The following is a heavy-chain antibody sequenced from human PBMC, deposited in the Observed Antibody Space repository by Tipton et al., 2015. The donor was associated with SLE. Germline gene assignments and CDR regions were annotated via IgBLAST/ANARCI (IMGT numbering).Heavy chain of an antibody. CDR3: ARAIGANFFNF. J-gene: IGHJ4*02. D-gene: IGHD3-16*01. CDR1: GGSISSYY. V-gene: IGHV4-59*12. CDR2: IDDRGRT. Sequence: GLVKPSETLSLTCTVSGGSISSYYWSWIRQPPGKGLEWIGSIDDRGRTTYSPSLRSRVTISSTTATNQFSLRLTSVTAADTAMYYCARAIGANFFNFWGQGTLVTVSS.